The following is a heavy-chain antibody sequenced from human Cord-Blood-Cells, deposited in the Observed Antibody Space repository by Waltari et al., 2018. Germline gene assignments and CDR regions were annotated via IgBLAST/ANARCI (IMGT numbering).Heavy chain of an antibody. CDR2: IYSGGST. V-gene: IGHV3-53*01. CDR1: GFTVSSNY. J-gene: IGHJ5*02. Sequence: EVQLVESGGGLIQPGGSLRLSCAASGFTVSSNYMSWVRQAPGKGLEWVSVIYSGGSTYYADSVKGRFTISRDNSKNTLYLQMNSLRAEDTAVYYCARGYDTDPPDIVVVPAALNWFDPWGQGTLVTVSS. CDR3: ARGYDTDPPDIVVVPAALNWFDP. D-gene: IGHD2-2*01.